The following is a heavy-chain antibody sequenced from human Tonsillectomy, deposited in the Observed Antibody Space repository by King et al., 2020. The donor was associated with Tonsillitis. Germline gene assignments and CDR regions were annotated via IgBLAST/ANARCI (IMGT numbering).Heavy chain of an antibody. D-gene: IGHD3-10*01. CDR3: ARDPDGYYFDY. CDR1: GFTFSSYA. J-gene: IGHJ4*02. CDR2: ISYDGSDK. V-gene: IGHV3-30*04. Sequence: VQLVESGGGVVQPGRSLRLSCAASGFTFSSYAMHWVRQAPGKGLEWMAVISYDGSDKYYADSVKGRFTISRDNSKNKVYLQMNSLRVEDTAEFYCARDPDGYYFDYWGQGTLVTVSS.